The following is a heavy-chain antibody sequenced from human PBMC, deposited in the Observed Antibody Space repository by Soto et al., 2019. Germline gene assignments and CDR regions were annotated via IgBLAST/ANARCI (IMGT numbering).Heavy chain of an antibody. CDR3: ARDSDTVMDRPIEYYFDY. CDR2: MNPGGGST. V-gene: IGHV1-46*01. D-gene: IGHD5-18*01. Sequence: SVKVSCKASGYTFTSHFMHWVRQAPGQGLEWMGIMNPGGGSTTYAQKFQGRLTMTRDTSTSTVYMELSSLRSDDTAVYYCARDSDTVMDRPIEYYFDYWGQGALVTVSS. CDR1: GYTFTSHF. J-gene: IGHJ4*02.